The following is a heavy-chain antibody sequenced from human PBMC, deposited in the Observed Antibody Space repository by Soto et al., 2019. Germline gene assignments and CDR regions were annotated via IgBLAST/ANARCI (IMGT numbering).Heavy chain of an antibody. D-gene: IGHD3-22*01. CDR2: IYYSGST. V-gene: IGHV4-61*01. J-gene: IGHJ5*02. CDR3: ARDSAYYASSGYGIDP. Sequence: QVQLQESGPGLVKPSETLSLTCTVSGGSVSSGSYYWSWIRQPPGKGLEWIGYIYYSGSTNYNPSLQSRVTISXXTXKXXFPLKLSSVTAADTAVYYCARDSAYYASSGYGIDPWGQGTLVTVSS. CDR1: GGSVSSGSYY.